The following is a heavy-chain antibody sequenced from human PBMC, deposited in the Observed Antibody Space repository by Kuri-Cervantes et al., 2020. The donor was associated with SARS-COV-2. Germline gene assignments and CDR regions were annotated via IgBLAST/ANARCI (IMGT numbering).Heavy chain of an antibody. CDR2: ISYDGSNK. V-gene: IGHV3-30-3*01. J-gene: IGHJ4*02. D-gene: IGHD3-16*02. CDR3: QSFGGVIVQN. Sequence: GESLKISCAASGFTFSSYAMHWVRQAPGKGLEWVAVISYDGSNKYYADSVKGRFTISRDNSKNTLYLQMNSLRAEDTAVYYCQSFGGVIVQNWGQGTLVTLSS. CDR1: GFTFSSYA.